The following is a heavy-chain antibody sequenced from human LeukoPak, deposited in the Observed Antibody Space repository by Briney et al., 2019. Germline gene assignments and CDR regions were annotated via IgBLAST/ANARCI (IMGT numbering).Heavy chain of an antibody. V-gene: IGHV3-30*04. Sequence: GGSLRLSCAASGFTFSGYAIHWVRQAPGKGLAWVAVISDHGTNKYYADSVKGRFTISRDNSKNTLYLQMNSLRAEDTAVYYCTKDRMATIIGEFDYWGQGTLVTVSS. J-gene: IGHJ4*02. D-gene: IGHD5-24*01. CDR1: GFTFSGYA. CDR3: TKDRMATIIGEFDY. CDR2: ISDHGTNK.